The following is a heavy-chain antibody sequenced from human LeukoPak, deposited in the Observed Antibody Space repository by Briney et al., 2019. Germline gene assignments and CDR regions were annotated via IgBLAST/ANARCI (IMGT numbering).Heavy chain of an antibody. Sequence: SETLSLTCTVSGGSFSTYYWSWIRQPPGKGLEWIGYIYYSGSTDYNPSLKSRVTMSLDTSKNQFSLNLNSVTAADTAVYYCARAVITFGAAVAKGIDCWGQGTLVTVSS. CDR2: IYYSGST. D-gene: IGHD3-16*01. V-gene: IGHV4-59*01. J-gene: IGHJ4*02. CDR1: GGSFSTYY. CDR3: ARAVITFGAAVAKGIDC.